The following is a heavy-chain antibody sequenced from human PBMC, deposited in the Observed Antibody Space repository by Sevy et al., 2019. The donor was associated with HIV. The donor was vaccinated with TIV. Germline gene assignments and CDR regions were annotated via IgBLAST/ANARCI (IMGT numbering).Heavy chain of an antibody. V-gene: IGHV4-30-2*01. CDR2: IFQSGAT. D-gene: IGHD6-13*01. Sequence: SETLSLTCAVSGGSINSGGYSWSWIRQPPGKGLEWIGYIFQSGATYYIPSLQSLVSISVDMSKNQFSLNLRSVTAADTAVYYCARGRVGDSSSWYGAFDVWGQGTMVTVSS. CDR1: GGSINSGGYS. CDR3: ARGRVGDSSSWYGAFDV. J-gene: IGHJ3*01.